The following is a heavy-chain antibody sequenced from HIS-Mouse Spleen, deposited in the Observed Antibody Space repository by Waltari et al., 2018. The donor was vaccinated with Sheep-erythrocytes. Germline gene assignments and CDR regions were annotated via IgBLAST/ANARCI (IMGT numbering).Heavy chain of an antibody. CDR3: ARLYYYDSSGYYFDY. Sequence: QLQLQESGPGLVKPSETLSLTCTVSGCPISSSRYYWGWIRQPPGKGLEWIGSIYYSGSTYYNPSLKSRVTISVDTSKNQFSLKLSSVTAADTAVYYCARLYYYDSSGYYFDYWGQGTLVTVSS. V-gene: IGHV4-39*01. CDR1: GCPISSSRYY. D-gene: IGHD3-22*01. J-gene: IGHJ4*02. CDR2: IYYSGST.